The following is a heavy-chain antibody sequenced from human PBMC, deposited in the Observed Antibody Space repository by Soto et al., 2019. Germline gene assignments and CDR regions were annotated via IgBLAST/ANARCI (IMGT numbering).Heavy chain of an antibody. CDR2: ISVSGCST. CDR3: AKGRVPTQFDY. Sequence: LGGSLRLSCAASVFTFSSYWMSWVRQAPGKWLEWFSAISVSGCSTXXADSVKGRXTMSRYNAKNTXYLQMXGLRAEDTAVYYCAKGRVPTQFDYWCQGTLVTVSS. V-gene: IGHV3-23*01. J-gene: IGHJ4*02. CDR1: VFTFSSYW. D-gene: IGHD2-2*01.